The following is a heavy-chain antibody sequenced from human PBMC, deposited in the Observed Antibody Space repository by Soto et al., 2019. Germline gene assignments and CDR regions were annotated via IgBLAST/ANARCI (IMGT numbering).Heavy chain of an antibody. V-gene: IGHV1-3*01. J-gene: IGHJ5*02. Sequence: QVQLVQSGAEVKKPGASVKVSCKASGYTFTSYAMHWVRQAPGQRLEWMGWINAGNGNTKYSQKFQGRVTITRDTSASTAYMELSGLRSEDTAVYYCARADWNLTHVWCDPWGQGTLVTVSS. D-gene: IGHD1-1*01. CDR1: GYTFTSYA. CDR2: INAGNGNT. CDR3: ARADWNLTHVWCDP.